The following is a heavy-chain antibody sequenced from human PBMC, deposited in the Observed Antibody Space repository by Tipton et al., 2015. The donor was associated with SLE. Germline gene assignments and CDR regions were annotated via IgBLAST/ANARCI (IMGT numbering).Heavy chain of an antibody. CDR1: GGSISSSSYY. J-gene: IGHJ6*03. CDR2: IYYSGST. V-gene: IGHV4-39*07. CDR3: ARDQTTVVTRGYYYYYMDV. D-gene: IGHD4-23*01. Sequence: LRLSCTVSGGSISSSSYYWGWIRQPPGKGLEWIGSIYYSGSTYYNPSLKSRVTISVDTSKNQFSLKLTSVTAADTAVYYCARDQTTVVTRGYYYYYMDVWGKGTTVTVSS.